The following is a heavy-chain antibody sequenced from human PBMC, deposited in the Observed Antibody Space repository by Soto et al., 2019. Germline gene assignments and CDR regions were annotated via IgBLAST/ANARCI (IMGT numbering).Heavy chain of an antibody. D-gene: IGHD6-13*01. CDR1: GFTFSSYG. J-gene: IGHJ4*02. CDR2: IWYDGSNK. V-gene: IGHV3-33*01. Sequence: QVQLVESGGGVVQPGRSLRLSCAASGFTFSSYGMHWVRQAPGKGLEWVAVIWYDGSNKYYADSVKGRFTISRDNSKNTLYLQMNSLRAEDTAVYYCARDQCTGCSSSSEAYDYWGQGTLVTVSS. CDR3: ARDQCTGCSSSSEAYDY.